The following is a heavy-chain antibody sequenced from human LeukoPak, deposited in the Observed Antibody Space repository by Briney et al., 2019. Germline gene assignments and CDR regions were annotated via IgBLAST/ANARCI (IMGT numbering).Heavy chain of an antibody. V-gene: IGHV3-53*01. D-gene: IGHD3-10*01. CDR1: GFTFSTNY. J-gene: IGHJ4*02. Sequence: GGSLRLSCAVSGFTFSTNYMTWVRQAPGKGLEWVSDVYSGGATYYADSVKGRFTIYRDISNNIVYLQMNSLRAEDTAVYYCARAGGQFYYGSGTTGGYFDYWGQGTPVTVSS. CDR3: ARAGGQFYYGSGTTGGYFDY. CDR2: VYSGGAT.